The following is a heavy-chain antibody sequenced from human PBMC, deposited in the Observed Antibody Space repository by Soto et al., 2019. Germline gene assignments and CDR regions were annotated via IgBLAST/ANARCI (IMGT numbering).Heavy chain of an antibody. CDR3: AREGIAAALDY. CDR1: GFTFSSYS. Sequence: EVQLVESGGGLVKPGGSLRLSCAASGFTFSSYSMNWVRQAPGKGLEWVSSISSSSSYIYYADSVKGRLTISRDNAKSSLYLQVNSLRAEDTAVYYCAREGIAAALDYWGQGTLVTVSS. V-gene: IGHV3-21*01. CDR2: ISSSSSYI. D-gene: IGHD6-13*01. J-gene: IGHJ4*02.